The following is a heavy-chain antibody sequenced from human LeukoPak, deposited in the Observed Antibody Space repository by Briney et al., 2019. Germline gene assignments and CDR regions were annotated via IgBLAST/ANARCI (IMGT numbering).Heavy chain of an antibody. D-gene: IGHD3-22*01. Sequence: GGSLRLSCAASGFTFSNYDMHWVRQAPGQGLEWVSAIGTAGDTYYPGSVKGRFTISRENAKNSLYLQVNSLRAGDTAVYYCARESDDYDSSAGYLDLWGRGTLVTVSS. V-gene: IGHV3-13*04. J-gene: IGHJ2*01. CDR1: GFTFSNYD. CDR2: IGTAGDT. CDR3: ARESDDYDSSAGYLDL.